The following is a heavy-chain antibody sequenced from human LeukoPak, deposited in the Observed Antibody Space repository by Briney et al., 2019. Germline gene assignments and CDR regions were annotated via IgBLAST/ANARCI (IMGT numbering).Heavy chain of an antibody. CDR3: VRSAFHAGSGNYYDY. V-gene: IGHV3-23*01. D-gene: IGHD3-22*01. CDR1: GFTFSSYA. CDR2: ISGSGGST. Sequence: GGSLRLSCAASGFTFSSYAMSWVRQAPGKGLEWVSAISGSGGSTYYADSVKGRFTISRDNSKNTLYLQMNSLRVEDTAVYYCVRSAFHAGSGNYYDYWGQGTLVTVSS. J-gene: IGHJ4*02.